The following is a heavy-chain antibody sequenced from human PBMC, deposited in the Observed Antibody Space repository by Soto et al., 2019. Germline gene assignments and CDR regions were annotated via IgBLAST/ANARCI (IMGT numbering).Heavy chain of an antibody. D-gene: IGHD3-16*02. CDR1: GVCISSESYY. V-gene: IGHV4-31*11. CDR2: ISYSGSA. J-gene: IGHJ4*02. CDR3: ARYRFREPWSNFDY. Sequence: SETLSLTCAVSGVCISSESYYCSGIRQHPGKGLEWIGYISYSGSAYYNPSLKSRVTMSVDTSKNQFSLKLTSVTAANTAVYYCARYRFREPWSNFDYWGQGTLVTVSS.